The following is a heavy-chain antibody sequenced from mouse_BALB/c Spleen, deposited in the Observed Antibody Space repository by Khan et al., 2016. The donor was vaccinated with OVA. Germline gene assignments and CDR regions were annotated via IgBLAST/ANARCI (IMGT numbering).Heavy chain of an antibody. D-gene: IGHD1-1*01. CDR2: INPSTGYT. CDR1: GYTFTTYW. CDR3: TRRGLAGIFSY. J-gene: IGHJ3*01. Sequence: VQLQQSGAELAQPGASVKMSCQTSGYTFTTYWMHWVKQRPGQGLEWIGYINPSTGYTEYNQRFKDKATLTTDKSYSTAYIQLSRLTTEESAFYYSTRRGLAGIFSYWGQGTLVTVSA. V-gene: IGHV1-7*01.